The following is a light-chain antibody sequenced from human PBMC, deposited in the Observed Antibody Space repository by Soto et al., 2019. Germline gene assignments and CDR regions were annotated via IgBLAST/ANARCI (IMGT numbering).Light chain of an antibody. Sequence: DIQITQSPSSLSASVGDRVTINCRASQGISNYLAWYQQKPGKVPKLLIYAASTLQSGVPSRFSGSGSGTDFTLTISSLQPEDVATYYCQKYNSARTFGQGTKVDIK. V-gene: IGKV1-27*01. J-gene: IGKJ1*01. CDR1: QGISNY. CDR2: AAS. CDR3: QKYNSART.